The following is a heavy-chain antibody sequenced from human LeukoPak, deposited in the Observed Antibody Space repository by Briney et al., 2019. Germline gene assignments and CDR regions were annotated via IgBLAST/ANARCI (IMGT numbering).Heavy chain of an antibody. V-gene: IGHV1-2*02. CDR2: INPNSGGT. J-gene: IGHJ4*02. Sequence: ASVKVSCKASEYTFTGYYMHWVRQAPGQGLEWMGWINPNSGGTNYAQKFQGRVTMTTDTSTSTAYMELRSLRSDDTAVYYCARDDPHCSSTSCSRIYHYWGQGTLVTVSS. CDR3: ARDDPHCSSTSCSRIYHY. CDR1: EYTFTGYY. D-gene: IGHD2-2*01.